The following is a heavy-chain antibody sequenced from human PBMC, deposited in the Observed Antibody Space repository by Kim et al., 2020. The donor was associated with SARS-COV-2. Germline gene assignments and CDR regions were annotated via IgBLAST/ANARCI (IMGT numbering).Heavy chain of an antibody. V-gene: IGHV3-15*01. D-gene: IGHD5-12*01. CDR1: GFTFSNAW. CDR3: TTHIVATWGLEGDAFDI. Sequence: GGSLRLSCAASGFTFSNAWMSWVRQAPGKGLEWVGRIKSKTDGGTTDYAAPVKGRFTISRDDSKNTLYLQMNSLKTEDTAVYYCTTHIVATWGLEGDAFDIWGQGTMVTVSS. CDR2: IKSKTDGGTT. J-gene: IGHJ3*02.